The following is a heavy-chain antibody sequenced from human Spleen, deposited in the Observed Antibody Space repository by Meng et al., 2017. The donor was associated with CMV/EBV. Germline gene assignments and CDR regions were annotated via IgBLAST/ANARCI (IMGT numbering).Heavy chain of an antibody. V-gene: IGHV1-8*01. Sequence: ASVKVSCKASGYTFTTYDINWVRQATGQGLEWMGWMNPKSDDTRYAQKFQGRVTMTRNTSIGTAYMELISLRSEDTAVYYCARGRIKYDYWGQGTPVTVSS. J-gene: IGHJ4*02. D-gene: IGHD5-24*01. CDR2: MNPKSDDT. CDR1: GYTFTTYD. CDR3: ARGRIKYDY.